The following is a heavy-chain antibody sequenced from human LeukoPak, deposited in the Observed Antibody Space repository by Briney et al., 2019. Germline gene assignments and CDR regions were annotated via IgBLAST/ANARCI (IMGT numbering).Heavy chain of an antibody. Sequence: GGSLRLSCAASGLSVSSKYMSWVRQAPGKGLEWVSVIYSGGSTYYADSVKGRFTISRDNSKNTLFLQMNRLRAEDTAVYFCATSGLEWELDFWGQGTLVTVSS. CDR3: ATSGLEWELDF. D-gene: IGHD1-26*01. CDR1: GLSVSSKY. CDR2: IYSGGST. V-gene: IGHV3-53*01. J-gene: IGHJ4*02.